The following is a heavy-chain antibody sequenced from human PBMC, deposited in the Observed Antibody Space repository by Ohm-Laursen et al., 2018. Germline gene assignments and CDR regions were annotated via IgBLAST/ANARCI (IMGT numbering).Heavy chain of an antibody. Sequence: SLRLSCAASGFTFDDYAMHWVRQAPGKGLEWVSGISWNSGSIGYADSVKGRFTISRDNAKNSLYLQMNSLRAEDTALYYCAKDIDSYGFDFWGQGTLVTVSS. V-gene: IGHV3-9*01. CDR2: ISWNSGSI. CDR1: GFTFDDYA. J-gene: IGHJ4*02. D-gene: IGHD5-18*01. CDR3: AKDIDSYGFDF.